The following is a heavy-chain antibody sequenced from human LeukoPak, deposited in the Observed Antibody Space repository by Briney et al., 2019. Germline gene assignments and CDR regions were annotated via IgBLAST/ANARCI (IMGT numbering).Heavy chain of an antibody. J-gene: IGHJ5*02. Sequence: GGSLRLSCEASGFSVSERYMSWVRQAPGKGLEWVSAISGSGGSTYYADSVKGRFTISRDNSKNTLYLQMNSLRTEDTAVYYCAKDMYIVVVPAALFDPWGQGTLVTVSS. V-gene: IGHV3-23*01. CDR2: ISGSGGST. CDR3: AKDMYIVVVPAALFDP. D-gene: IGHD2-2*01. CDR1: GFSVSERY.